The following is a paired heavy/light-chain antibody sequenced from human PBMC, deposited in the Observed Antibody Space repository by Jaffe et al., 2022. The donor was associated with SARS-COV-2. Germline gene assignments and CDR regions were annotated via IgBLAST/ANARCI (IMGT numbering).Light chain of an antibody. J-gene: IGKJ2*01. V-gene: IGKV3-20*01. Sequence: EVVLTQSPGTLSLSPGERATLSCRASQSVSSIYLAWYQQKPGQAPRLLIYGASRRATGIPDRFSGSGSGTDFTLTISRLEPEDFAVYYCQQYGNSPLYTFGQGTKLEIK. CDR1: QSVSSIY. CDR2: GAS. CDR3: QQYGNSPLYT.
Heavy chain of an antibody. J-gene: IGHJ3*01. D-gene: IGHD7-27*01. CDR2: ISSTGSNV. V-gene: IGHV3-11*01. CDR1: GFSFSDYY. CDR3: ARVGTLFGFDF. Sequence: QVQLVESGGGLVKPGGSLRLSCAASGFSFSDYYMSWIRQAPGKGLEWISHISSTGSNVYYADSVTGRFTISRDNAKNSLFLQMNDLRAEDTAVYFCARVGTLFGFDFWGQGTVVTVSS.